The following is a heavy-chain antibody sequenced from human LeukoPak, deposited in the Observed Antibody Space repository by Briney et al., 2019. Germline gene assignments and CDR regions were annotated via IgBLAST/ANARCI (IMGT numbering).Heavy chain of an antibody. CDR1: GESFSGYS. CDR2: INQRRNT. J-gene: IGHJ6*02. V-gene: IGHV4-34*01. D-gene: IGHD3-10*01. CDR3: ARLDPGITMVRGVIITDYYYYYGMDV. Sequence: SETLSLTCVGYGESFSGYSWSWIRQPPGKGLEWIGEINQRRNTNYNPSLKSRVTISIDTSKNQFSLKLSSVTAADTAVYYCARLDPGITMVRGVIITDYYYYYGMDVWGQGTTVTVSS.